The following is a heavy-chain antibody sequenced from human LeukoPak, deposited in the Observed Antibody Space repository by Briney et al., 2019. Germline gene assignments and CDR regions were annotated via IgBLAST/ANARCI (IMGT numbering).Heavy chain of an antibody. CDR2: IYHSGST. J-gene: IGHJ5*02. V-gene: IGHV4-38-2*01. CDR1: GYYISSGYY. D-gene: IGHD6-13*01. CDR3: ARQAIAATGNWFDP. Sequence: PSETLPLTCAVSGYYISSGYYWGWIRQPPGKGLEWIGSIYHSGSTYNNPSLKSRVTISVDMSKNQFSLKLTSVTAADTAVYYCARQAIAATGNWFDPWGQGTLVTVSS.